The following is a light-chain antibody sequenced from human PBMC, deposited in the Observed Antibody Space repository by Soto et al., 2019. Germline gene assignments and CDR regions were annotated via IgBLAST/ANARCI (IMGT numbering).Light chain of an antibody. J-gene: IGKJ4*02. V-gene: IGKV3-11*01. CDR1: QSFGEI. Sequence: EIVLTQSPATLSLSPGERATLSXRASQSFGEIFAWYQQKRGXAPSXXXYDXSTRATGIPARLSGSGSGTDFSLPISGLDSEDFAVYYCQQRSVGPPTFGGGTKVDIK. CDR2: DXS. CDR3: QQRSVGPPT.